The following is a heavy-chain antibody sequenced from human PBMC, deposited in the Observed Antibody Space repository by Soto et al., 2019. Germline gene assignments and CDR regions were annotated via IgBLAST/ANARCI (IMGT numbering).Heavy chain of an antibody. V-gene: IGHV3-30-3*01. CDR3: ARPKTVAARPYDAFDI. Sequence: PGGSRRLACAASGFTFSGYGMHGGRPAPGKGLEWVAVISYDGSNKYYADSVKGRFTISRDNSKNTLYLQMNSLRAEDTAVYYCARPKTVAARPYDAFDIWGQGKMVTVSS. J-gene: IGHJ3*02. D-gene: IGHD2-15*01. CDR1: GFTFSGYG. CDR2: ISYDGSNK.